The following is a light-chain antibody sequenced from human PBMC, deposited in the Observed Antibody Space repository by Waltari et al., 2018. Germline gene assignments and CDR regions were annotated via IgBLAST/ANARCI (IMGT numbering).Light chain of an antibody. J-gene: IGLJ2*01. CDR2: EVN. Sequence: QSALPQPPSASGSPGQSVTISCPGTRSDIGSSKYVSWYQQHPPKAPKLMIYEVNKRPSGVPDRFSGSKSGNTASLTVSGLQADDEADYYCSSYAGSSNLIFGGGTKLTVL. CDR3: SSYAGSSNLI. CDR1: RSDIGSSKY. V-gene: IGLV2-8*01.